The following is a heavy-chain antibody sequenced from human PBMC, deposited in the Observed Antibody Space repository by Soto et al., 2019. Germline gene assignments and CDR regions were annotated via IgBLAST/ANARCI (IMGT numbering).Heavy chain of an antibody. D-gene: IGHD3-22*01. V-gene: IGHV3-48*02. CDR3: ARDPHRYDSSGYAGYYYGMDV. CDR1: GFTFSSYS. CDR2: ISSSSSTI. Sequence: GGSLRLSCAASGFTFSSYSMNWVRQAPGKGLEWVSYISSSSSTIYYADSVKGRFIISRDNAKNSLYLQMNSLRDEDTAVYYCARDPHRYDSSGYAGYYYGMDVWGQGTTVTVSS. J-gene: IGHJ6*02.